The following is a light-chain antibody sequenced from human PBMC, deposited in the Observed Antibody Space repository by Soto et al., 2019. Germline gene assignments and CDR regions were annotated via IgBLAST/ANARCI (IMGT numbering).Light chain of an antibody. CDR1: QSVSAN. CDR2: GAS. V-gene: IGKV3-15*01. Sequence: EIVMTQSPATLSVSPGERATLSCRASQSVSANLAWYQQKPRQAPTLLIYGASTRATGIPAGFSGSGSGTEFTFTISGLEPEDLAVYYCQQHSTWPLSFGGGPKVDIK. CDR3: QQHSTWPLS. J-gene: IGKJ4*01.